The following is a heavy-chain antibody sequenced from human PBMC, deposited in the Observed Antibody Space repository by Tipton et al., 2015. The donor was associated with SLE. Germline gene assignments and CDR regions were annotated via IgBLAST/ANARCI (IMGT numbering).Heavy chain of an antibody. D-gene: IGHD1-26*01. V-gene: IGHV4-30-2*06. J-gene: IGHJ4*02. CDR2: IYPSGSS. Sequence: LRLSCAVSGGSISSGSYAWNWIWQSPGKGLEWIGYIYPSGSSHYSPSFKSRLTISVDSSRNGISLMLSSVTAADTAVYYCATSLIVQGIFFDFWGQGTLVTVSS. CDR3: ATSLIVQGIFFDF. CDR1: GGSISSGSYA.